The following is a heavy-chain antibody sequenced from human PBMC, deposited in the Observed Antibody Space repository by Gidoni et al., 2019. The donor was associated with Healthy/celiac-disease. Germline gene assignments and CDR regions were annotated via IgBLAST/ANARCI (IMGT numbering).Heavy chain of an antibody. Sequence: EVQLVESGGGLVKPGGSLRLSCAASGFTFSNAWMSWVRQAPGKWLEWVGRIKSKTDGGTTDYAAPVKGRFTISRDDSKNTLYLQMNSLKTEDTAVYYCTTGRDFWSGFWYYYYGMDVWGQGTTVTVSS. D-gene: IGHD3-3*01. CDR1: GFTFSNAW. CDR2: IKSKTDGGTT. CDR3: TTGRDFWSGFWYYYYGMDV. V-gene: IGHV3-15*01. J-gene: IGHJ6*02.